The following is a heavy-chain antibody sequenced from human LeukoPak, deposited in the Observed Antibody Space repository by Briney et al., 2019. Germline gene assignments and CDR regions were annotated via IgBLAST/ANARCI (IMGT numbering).Heavy chain of an antibody. CDR3: VRNGSYYGDAFDI. CDR1: GYTFTSYG. CDR2: IGAYNGNT. J-gene: IGHJ3*02. Sequence: ASVKVSCKASGYTFTSYGIRWVRQAPGQGLEWMGWIGAYNGNTNYAQKLQGTVTMTTDTSTTTAYMELGSLRSDDTAVYYCVRNGSYYGDAFDIWGHGTMVTVSS. V-gene: IGHV1-18*01. D-gene: IGHD3-10*01.